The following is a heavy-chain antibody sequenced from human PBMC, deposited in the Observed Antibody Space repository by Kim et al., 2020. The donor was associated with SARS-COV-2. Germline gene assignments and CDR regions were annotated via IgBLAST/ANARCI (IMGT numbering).Heavy chain of an antibody. D-gene: IGHD6-25*01. CDR3: ARVRWRLQFPRAHFDL. Sequence: SETLSLTCAVYGGSFSGYYWSWIRQPPGKGLEWIGEINHSGSTNYNPSLKSRVTISVDTSKNQFSLKLSSVTAADTAVYYCARVRWRLQFPRAHFDLWGRGTLVTVSS. J-gene: IGHJ2*01. CDR1: GGSFSGYY. CDR2: INHSGST. V-gene: IGHV4-34*01.